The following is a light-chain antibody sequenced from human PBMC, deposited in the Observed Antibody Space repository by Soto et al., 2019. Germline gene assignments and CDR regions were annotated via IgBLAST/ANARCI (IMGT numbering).Light chain of an antibody. V-gene: IGKV3-20*01. CDR1: QSVSSSF. Sequence: EIGLTQSPGTLSLSPGERATLSCRASQSVSSSFLAWYQQKPGQAPRLLIYGASTRATGIPDRFSGSGSGTDFTLTISRLEPEDFAVYYCQQYGDSPFTFGPGTKVDI. CDR2: GAS. CDR3: QQYGDSPFT. J-gene: IGKJ3*01.